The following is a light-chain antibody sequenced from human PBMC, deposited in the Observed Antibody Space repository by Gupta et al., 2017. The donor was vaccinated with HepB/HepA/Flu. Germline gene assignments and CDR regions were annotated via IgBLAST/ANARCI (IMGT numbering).Light chain of an antibody. CDR2: LGS. Sequence: DIVMTQSPLSLPVTPGEPASISCRSSQSLLHSNGYNYLDRYLQKPGQSPQLLIYLGSNRASGVPDRFSGSGSGTDFTLKISRVEAEDVGVYYCMQALQTWGNTFGQGTKLEIK. CDR3: MQALQTWGNT. CDR1: QSLLHSNGYNY. V-gene: IGKV2-28*01. J-gene: IGKJ2*01.